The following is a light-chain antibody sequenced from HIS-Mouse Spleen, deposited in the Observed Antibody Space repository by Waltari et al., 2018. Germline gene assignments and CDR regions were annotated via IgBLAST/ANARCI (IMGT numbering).Light chain of an antibody. J-gene: IGKJ1*01. Sequence: DIQMTQSPSTLSASVGDRVTITCRASQSISSWLAWYQPKPGKAPKLLIYKASSLESGVPSRFGGSGSGTEFTLTISSLQPDDFATYYCQQYNSYSWTFDQGTKVEIK. V-gene: IGKV1-5*03. CDR2: KAS. CDR3: QQYNSYSWT. CDR1: QSISSW.